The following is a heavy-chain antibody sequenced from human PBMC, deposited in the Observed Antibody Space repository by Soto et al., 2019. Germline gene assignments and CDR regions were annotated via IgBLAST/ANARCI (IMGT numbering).Heavy chain of an antibody. CDR2: ISAYNGNT. Sequence: GASVKVSCKASGYTFTSYGISWVRQAPGQGLEWMGWISAYNGNTNYAQKLQGRVTMTTDTSTSTAYMELRSLRSDDTAVYYCAGRSKSGWSNGPFDYWGQGTLVTVSS. CDR3: AGRSKSGWSNGPFDY. CDR1: GYTFTSYG. J-gene: IGHJ4*02. V-gene: IGHV1-18*04. D-gene: IGHD6-19*01.